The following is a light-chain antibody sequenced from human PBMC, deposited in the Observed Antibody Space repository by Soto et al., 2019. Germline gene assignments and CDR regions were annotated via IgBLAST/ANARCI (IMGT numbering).Light chain of an antibody. CDR3: QQSYRSPYT. Sequence: IQMTQSPSSLSASVGDSVTVTCQARQSINIYFNWCQQKPGKAPTLLIYGASSLQSGVPSRFASGGSRTDFTLTISSLQPEDFATGHCQQSYRSPYTFGQGNKLEIK. V-gene: IGKV1-39*01. J-gene: IGKJ2*01. CDR2: GAS. CDR1: QSINIY.